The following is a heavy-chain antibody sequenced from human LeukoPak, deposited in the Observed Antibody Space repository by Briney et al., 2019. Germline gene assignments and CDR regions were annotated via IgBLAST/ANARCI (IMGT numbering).Heavy chain of an antibody. V-gene: IGHV4-31*03. J-gene: IGHJ5*02. CDR2: IYYSGST. Sequence: SQTLSLACTVSGGSISSGGYYWSWIRQHPGKGLEWIGYIYYSGSTYYNPSLKSRVTISVDTSKNQSSLKLSSVTAADTAVYYCARMYDSSGYYQYNWFDPWGQGTLVTVSS. D-gene: IGHD3-22*01. CDR1: GGSISSGGYY. CDR3: ARMYDSSGYYQYNWFDP.